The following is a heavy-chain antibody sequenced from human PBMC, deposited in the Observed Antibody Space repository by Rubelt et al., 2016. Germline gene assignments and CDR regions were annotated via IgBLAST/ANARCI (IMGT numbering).Heavy chain of an antibody. CDR3: ARGGSKDGYYSF. Sequence: VQLVESGGGVVQPGRSLRLSCAASGFIFSTFWMSWVRQGPGKGLEWVANIKMDGSEKYYVDSVKGRFTISRDNAKNSLYLQMDSLSVEDTAGYYCARGGSKDGYYSFWGQGTLVTVSS. CDR1: GFIFSTFW. D-gene: IGHD5-24*01. CDR2: IKMDGSEK. J-gene: IGHJ4*02. V-gene: IGHV3-7*01.